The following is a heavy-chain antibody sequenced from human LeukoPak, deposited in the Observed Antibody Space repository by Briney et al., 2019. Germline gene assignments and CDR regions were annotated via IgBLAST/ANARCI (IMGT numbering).Heavy chain of an antibody. CDR3: ARGLMTVDAYFDY. V-gene: IGHV4-31*03. J-gene: IGHJ4*02. CDR2: IHYSGST. CDR1: GGSISSGSYY. Sequence: KPSGTLSLTCSVSGGSISSGSYYWSWIRQHPGKGLEWIGYIHYSGSTYYNPSLKSRVTISVDRSKNQFSLKLNSVTAADTAVYYCARGLMTVDAYFDYWGQGTLVTVSS. D-gene: IGHD2-21*01.